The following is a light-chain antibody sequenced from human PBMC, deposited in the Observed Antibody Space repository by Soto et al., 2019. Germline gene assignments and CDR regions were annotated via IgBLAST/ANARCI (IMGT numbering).Light chain of an antibody. V-gene: IGLV3-21*02. Sequence: SYELTQPLSVSVALGQTARITCGGNNIGSKIVHWYKQRPGQAPVAVVFDATDRPSGIPDRISASRSGDTATLTISRVDAGDEADYYCQVWASTAEFFVFGSGTKVTV. J-gene: IGLJ1*01. CDR3: QVWASTAEFFV. CDR1: NIGSKI. CDR2: DAT.